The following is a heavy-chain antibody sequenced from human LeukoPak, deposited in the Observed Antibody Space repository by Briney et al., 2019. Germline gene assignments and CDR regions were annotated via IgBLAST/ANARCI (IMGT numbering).Heavy chain of an antibody. CDR1: GFTFSSYA. CDR2: ISTSGGST. CDR3: ARVNSSKPHY. J-gene: IGHJ4*02. D-gene: IGHD6-13*01. Sequence: GGSLRLSCAAAGFTFSSYARYWVRQAPGKGLEYVSGISTSGGSTSYANSVKGRFTISRDNPKNALYLQMGSLRAEDTAVYYCARVNSSKPHYWGQGTLVTVSS. V-gene: IGHV3-64*01.